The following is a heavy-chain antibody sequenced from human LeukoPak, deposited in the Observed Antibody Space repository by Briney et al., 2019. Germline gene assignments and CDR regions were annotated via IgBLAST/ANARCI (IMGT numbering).Heavy chain of an antibody. CDR3: AKEGGRYLDY. V-gene: IGHV3-23*01. Sequence: PGGSLRLSCAASGFTFSNYAMIWVRQAPGKGLEWVSSIGGSGDNTYYADSVKGRFTISRDNSKNTLYLQMDRLRADDTAVYYCAKEGGRYLDYWGQGTLVTVSS. CDR1: GFTFSNYA. J-gene: IGHJ4*02. D-gene: IGHD1-14*01. CDR2: IGGSGDNT.